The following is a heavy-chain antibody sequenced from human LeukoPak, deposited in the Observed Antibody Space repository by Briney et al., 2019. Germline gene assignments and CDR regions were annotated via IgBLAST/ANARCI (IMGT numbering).Heavy chain of an antibody. J-gene: IGHJ6*03. CDR3: ARDRFWRMVAYYYYMDV. CDR1: GFTFSSYE. V-gene: IGHV3-48*03. CDR2: ISSSGSTI. D-gene: IGHD2-8*01. Sequence: GGSLRLSCAASGFTFSSYEMNWVRQAPGKGLEWVSYISSSGSTIYYADSVKGRFTISRDNAKNSLYLQMNSLRAEDTAVYYCARDRFWRMVAYYYYMDVWGKGTTVTVSS.